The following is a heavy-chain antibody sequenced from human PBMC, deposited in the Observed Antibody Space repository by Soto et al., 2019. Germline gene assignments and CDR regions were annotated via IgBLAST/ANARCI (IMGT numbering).Heavy chain of an antibody. D-gene: IGHD6-25*01. CDR1: GFSFSSYS. Sequence: EVQLLESGGGLVQPGGSLRLSCTTSGFSFSSYSMTWVRQAPGKGLEWVSIIGTRGRTTYYADSVKGRFTITRDNAKNMLYLQMESLRAEDTALYYCAKKFVTAVGNEFFDPWGQGTLVTVSS. CDR3: AKKFVTAVGNEFFDP. V-gene: IGHV3-23*01. CDR2: IGTRGRTT. J-gene: IGHJ5*02.